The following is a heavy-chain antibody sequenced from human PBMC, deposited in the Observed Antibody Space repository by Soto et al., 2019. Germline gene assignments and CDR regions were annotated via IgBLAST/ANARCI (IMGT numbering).Heavy chain of an antibody. D-gene: IGHD6-13*01. V-gene: IGHV4-4*02. CDR2: IYHSGSP. Sequence: SETLSLTCAVSGDSISSSNWWGWVRQTPGRGLEWIGEIYHSGSPNYNPSLKSRVTISVDKSKNQLSLKLNSVTAADTAVYYCARDKGYSSTCLDYWGQGILVTVSS. J-gene: IGHJ4*02. CDR1: GDSISSSNW. CDR3: ARDKGYSSTCLDY.